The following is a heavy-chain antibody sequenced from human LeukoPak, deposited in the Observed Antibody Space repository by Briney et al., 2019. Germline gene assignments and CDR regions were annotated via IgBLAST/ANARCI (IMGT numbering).Heavy chain of an antibody. CDR1: GYTFTSYD. D-gene: IGHD6-19*01. J-gene: IGHJ4*02. CDR2: MNPNSGNT. CDR3: ARDYSSGWSTKHQILNSNYFDY. V-gene: IGHV1-8*01. Sequence: ASVKVSCKASGYTFTSYDINWVRQATGQGLEWMGWMNPNSGNTGYAQKFQGRVTMTRNTSISTAYMELSSLRSEDTAVYYCARDYSSGWSTKHQILNSNYFDYWGQGTLVTVSS.